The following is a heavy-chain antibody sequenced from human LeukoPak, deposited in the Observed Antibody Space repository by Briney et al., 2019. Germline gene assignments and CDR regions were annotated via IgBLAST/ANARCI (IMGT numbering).Heavy chain of an antibody. D-gene: IGHD6-19*01. CDR2: ISYDGGNK. CDR3: ARALSSGWYAFDY. V-gene: IGHV3-30*04. CDR1: GFTFSSYA. Sequence: GGSLRLSCAASGFTFSSYAVYWVRQAPGKGLEWVAVISYDGGNKYYADSVKGRFTISRDNSKNTLYPQMNSLRAEDTAVYYCARALSSGWYAFDYWGQGTLVTVSS. J-gene: IGHJ4*02.